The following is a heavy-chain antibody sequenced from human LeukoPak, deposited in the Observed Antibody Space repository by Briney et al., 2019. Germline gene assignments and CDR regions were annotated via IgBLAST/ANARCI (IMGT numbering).Heavy chain of an antibody. V-gene: IGHV3-11*04. Sequence: PSETLSLTCTVSGGSISSSSYYWGWIRQPPGKGLEWVSSISSSGSTIYYADSVKGRFTISRDNAKNSLYLQMNSLRAEDTAVYYCARDLTGKGDYWGQGTLVTVSS. CDR3: ARDLTGKGDY. D-gene: IGHD1-20*01. J-gene: IGHJ4*02. CDR1: GGSISSSSYY. CDR2: ISSSGSTI.